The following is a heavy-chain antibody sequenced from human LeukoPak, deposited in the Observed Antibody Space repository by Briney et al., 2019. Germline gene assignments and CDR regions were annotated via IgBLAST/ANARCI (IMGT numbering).Heavy chain of an antibody. CDR3: ARDNRELLDY. J-gene: IGHJ4*02. CDR2: IYTSGST. D-gene: IGHD1-26*01. Sequence: SQTLSLTCTVSGGSISSATYYWSWIRQPAGKGLEWIGRIYTSGSTNYNPSLKSRVTISVDTSKNQFSLKLSSVTAADTAVYYCARDNRELLDYWGQGTLVTVSS. CDR1: GGSISSATYY. V-gene: IGHV4-61*02.